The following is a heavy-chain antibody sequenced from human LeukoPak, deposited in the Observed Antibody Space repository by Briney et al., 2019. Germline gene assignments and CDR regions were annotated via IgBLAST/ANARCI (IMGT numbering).Heavy chain of an antibody. D-gene: IGHD7-27*01. CDR3: ARDPAWGAIDY. V-gene: IGHV3-7*01. CDR2: MNEDGSGT. J-gene: IGHJ4*02. Sequence: XQTPGXGLEWVADMNEDGSGTYYVDSVKGRFTVSRDNAKNSVYLQMSSLRVEDTAVYYCARDPAWGAIDYWGQGTLVTVSS.